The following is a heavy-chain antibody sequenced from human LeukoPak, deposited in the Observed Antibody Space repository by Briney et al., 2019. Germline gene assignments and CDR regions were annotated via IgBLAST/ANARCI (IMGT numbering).Heavy chain of an antibody. CDR2: IYYSGST. J-gene: IGHJ6*03. Sequence: SETLSLTCTVSGGSISSYYWSWIRQPPGKGLEWIGYIYYSGSTNYNPSLKSRVTISVDTSKNQFSLKLSSVTAADTAVYYCASSVVVVAATHPYYYYYMDVWSKGTTVTVSS. V-gene: IGHV4-59*01. CDR3: ASSVVVVAATHPYYYYYMDV. CDR1: GGSISSYY. D-gene: IGHD2-15*01.